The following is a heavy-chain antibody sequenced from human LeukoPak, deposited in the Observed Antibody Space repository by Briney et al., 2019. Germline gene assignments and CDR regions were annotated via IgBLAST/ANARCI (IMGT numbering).Heavy chain of an antibody. CDR1: GGSFSGYY. Sequence: SETLSLTCAVYGGSFSGYYWSWIRQPPGKGLEWFGEINHSGSTNYNPSLKSRVTISVDTSKNQFSLKLSSVTAADTAVYYCARASITMVRGVIITSHFDYWGQGTLVTVSS. CDR3: ARASITMVRGVIITSHFDY. J-gene: IGHJ4*02. V-gene: IGHV4-34*01. CDR2: INHSGST. D-gene: IGHD3-10*01.